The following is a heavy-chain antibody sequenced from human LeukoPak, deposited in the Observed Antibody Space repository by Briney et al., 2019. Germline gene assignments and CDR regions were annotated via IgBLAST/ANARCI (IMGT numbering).Heavy chain of an antibody. V-gene: IGHV3-30*04. Sequence: PGGSLRLSCAASGFTFSNYAMHWVRQAPGKGLEWVAVISYDGSNKYYADSVKGRFTISRDNSKNTLYLQMNSLRAENTAVYYCASGVDTAMIITNYGMDVWGQGTTVTVSS. CDR3: ASGVDTAMIITNYGMDV. D-gene: IGHD5-18*01. CDR2: ISYDGSNK. J-gene: IGHJ6*02. CDR1: GFTFSNYA.